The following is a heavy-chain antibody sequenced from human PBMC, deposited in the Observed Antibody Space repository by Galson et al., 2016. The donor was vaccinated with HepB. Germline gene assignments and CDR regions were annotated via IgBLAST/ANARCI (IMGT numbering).Heavy chain of an antibody. CDR3: ARANIIMVTLGVFLDT. CDR1: GFTFSSYA. D-gene: IGHD2-15*01. V-gene: IGHV3-23*01. Sequence: SLRLSCAASGFTFSSYAMTWVRQAPGKGLEWVSGISGSGANTYYANAVKGRFTISRDNSNNTLYLQMNSLRADDTAVYYCARANIIMVTLGVFLDTWGQGTLVTVSS. J-gene: IGHJ1*01. CDR2: ISGSGANT.